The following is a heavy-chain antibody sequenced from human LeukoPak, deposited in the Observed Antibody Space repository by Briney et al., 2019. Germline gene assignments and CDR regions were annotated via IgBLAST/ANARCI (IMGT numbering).Heavy chain of an antibody. CDR2: INSDGSST. J-gene: IGHJ4*02. CDR1: GFTFSSYW. V-gene: IGHV3-74*01. CDR3: AREPVAGHFDY. D-gene: IGHD6-19*01. Sequence: GGSQRLSCAASGFTFSSYWMHWVRQAPGKGLVWVSRINSDGSSTSYADSVKGRFTISRDNAKNTLYLQMNSLRAEDTAVYYCAREPVAGHFDYWGQGTLVTVSS.